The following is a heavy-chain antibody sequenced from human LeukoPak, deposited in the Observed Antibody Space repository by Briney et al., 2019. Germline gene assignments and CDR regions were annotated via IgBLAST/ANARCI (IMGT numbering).Heavy chain of an antibody. J-gene: IGHJ4*02. CDR2: ISGSGGTT. CDR3: ARRSGIAVAGAFDY. Sequence: GGSLRLSCAASGFTFSSYAMSWVRQAPGKGLEWVSAISGSGGTTYYADSVKGRFTISRDNSKITLYLQMNSLRAEDTAVYYCARRSGIAVAGAFDYWGQGTLVTVSS. D-gene: IGHD6-19*01. V-gene: IGHV3-23*01. CDR1: GFTFSSYA.